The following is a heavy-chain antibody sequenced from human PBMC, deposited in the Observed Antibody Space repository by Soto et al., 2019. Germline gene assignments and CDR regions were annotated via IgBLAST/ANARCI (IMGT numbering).Heavy chain of an antibody. D-gene: IGHD3-10*01. CDR2: IYHSGST. V-gene: IGHV4-4*02. CDR1: GGSISSSNW. CDR3: ARHALGVTTFDY. Sequence: SSETLSLTCTVSGGSISSSNWWTWVRQPPGKGLEWIWEIYHSGSTNSNPSLKSRVTISVDKSKNQFSLKLTSVTAADTAVYYCARHALGVTTFDYWGQGTLVTVSS. J-gene: IGHJ4*02.